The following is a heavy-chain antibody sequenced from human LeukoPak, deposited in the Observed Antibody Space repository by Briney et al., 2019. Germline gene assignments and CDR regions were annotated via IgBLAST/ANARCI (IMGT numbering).Heavy chain of an antibody. Sequence: SETLSLTCTVSGGSISSYYWSWIRQPPGKGLEWIGEINHSGSTNYNPSLKSRVTISVDTSKNQFSLKLSSVTAADTAVYYCARLAYGSGSLWGQGTLVTVSS. CDR1: GGSISSYY. CDR2: INHSGST. D-gene: IGHD3-10*01. V-gene: IGHV4-34*01. CDR3: ARLAYGSGSL. J-gene: IGHJ4*02.